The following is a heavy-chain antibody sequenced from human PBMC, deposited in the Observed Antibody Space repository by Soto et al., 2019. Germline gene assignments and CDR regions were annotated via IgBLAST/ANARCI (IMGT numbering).Heavy chain of an antibody. Sequence: QLQLQESGPGLVQPSETLSLTCSVSGGSISSSSYYWGWIRQPPGKGLEWIGNIYSSGSTYYNPSLKSRVTISVDTSKNLFSLKLSSVTAADTAVYYCATARIAVAGIWGQGTMVTVS. CDR3: ATARIAVAGI. CDR2: IYSSGST. CDR1: GGSISSSSYY. V-gene: IGHV4-39*01. J-gene: IGHJ3*02. D-gene: IGHD6-19*01.